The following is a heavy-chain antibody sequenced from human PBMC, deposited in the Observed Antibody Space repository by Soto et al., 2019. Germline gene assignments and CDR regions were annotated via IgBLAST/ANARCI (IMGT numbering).Heavy chain of an antibody. CDR3: AKDCTVVTSWDDY. CDR2: ISYYGRNK. V-gene: IGHV3-30*18. D-gene: IGHD2-21*02. CDR1: GFTFSTYD. J-gene: IGHJ4*02. Sequence: QVQLVESGGGVVQPGRSLRLSCAASGFTFSTYDMHWVRQAAGKGLEWVAVISYYGRNKYYADSVQGRFTISRDNSRNSLYLQMNSLRAEDTAVYYCAKDCTVVTSWDDYWGQGTPVTVSS.